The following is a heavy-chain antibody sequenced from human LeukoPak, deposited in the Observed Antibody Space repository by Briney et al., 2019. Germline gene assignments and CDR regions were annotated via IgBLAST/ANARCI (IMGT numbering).Heavy chain of an antibody. V-gene: IGHV1-2*02. CDR3: ARDGRGITIFGVVIRLGN. D-gene: IGHD3-3*01. CDR2: INPNSGGT. Sequence: ASVKVSCKASGYTFTGYYMHWVRQAPGRGLEWMGWINPNSGGTNYAQKFQGRVTMTRDTSISTAYMELSRLRSDDTAVYYCARDGRGITIFGVVIRLGNWGQGTLVTVSS. CDR1: GYTFTGYY. J-gene: IGHJ4*02.